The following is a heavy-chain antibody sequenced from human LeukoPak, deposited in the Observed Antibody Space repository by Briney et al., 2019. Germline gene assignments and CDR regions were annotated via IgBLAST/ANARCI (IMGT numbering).Heavy chain of an antibody. CDR3: VGDPGDY. Sequence: GGSLRLSCVASGFTFSSYWMHWVRQDPRKGLVWVSRINGDGRNINYADSVRGRFTISRDNAKNSLYLEMDTLRAEDTAVYYCVGDPGDYWGQGTLVTVSS. J-gene: IGHJ4*02. D-gene: IGHD3-16*01. CDR1: GFTFSSYW. CDR2: INGDGRNI. V-gene: IGHV3-74*01.